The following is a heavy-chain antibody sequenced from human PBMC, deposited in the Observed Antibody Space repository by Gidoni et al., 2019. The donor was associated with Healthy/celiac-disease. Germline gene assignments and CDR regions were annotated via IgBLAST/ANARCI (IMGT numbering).Heavy chain of an antibody. D-gene: IGHD3-16*01. CDR2: ISYDGSNK. J-gene: IGHJ3*02. CDR1: GFTFSSYA. V-gene: IGHV3-30-3*01. Sequence: QVQLVESGGGVVQPGRSLRLSCAASGFTFSSYAMHWVRQAPGKGLEWVAVISYDGSNKYYADSVKGRFTISRDNSKNTLYLQMNSLRAEDTAVYYCARGLGGHDAFDIWGQGTMVTVSS. CDR3: ARGLGGHDAFDI.